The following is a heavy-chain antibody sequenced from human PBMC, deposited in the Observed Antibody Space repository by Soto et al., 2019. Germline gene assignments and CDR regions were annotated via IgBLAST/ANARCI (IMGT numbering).Heavy chain of an antibody. Sequence: GASVKVSCKASGYTFSRYGISWVRQAPGQGLEWVGWVSGYNGDTKYAQKVQGRVTMTVDTSTYTAYMELRSLTSDDTAKYYCAKNGQPPYYYYGMDVWGQGTTVTVSS. CDR2: VSGYNGDT. CDR1: GYTFSRYG. CDR3: AKNGQPPYYYYGMDV. V-gene: IGHV1-18*01. D-gene: IGHD2-8*01. J-gene: IGHJ6*02.